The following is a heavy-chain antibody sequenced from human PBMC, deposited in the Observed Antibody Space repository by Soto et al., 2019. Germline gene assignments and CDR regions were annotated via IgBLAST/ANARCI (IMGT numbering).Heavy chain of an antibody. V-gene: IGHV4-34*01. Sequence: QVQQQQWGAGLLKPSETLSLTCAVYGGSFSGYYWSWIRQPPGKGLEWIGEINHSGSTNYNPSLKSRVTISVDTSKNQFSLKLSSVTAADTAVYYCARGRGGATNWNWFDHWGQGTLVTVSS. D-gene: IGHD1-26*01. CDR3: ARGRGGATNWNWFDH. CDR1: GGSFSGYY. CDR2: INHSGST. J-gene: IGHJ5*02.